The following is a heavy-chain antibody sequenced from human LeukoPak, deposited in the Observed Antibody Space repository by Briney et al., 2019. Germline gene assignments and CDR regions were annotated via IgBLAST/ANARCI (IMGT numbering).Heavy chain of an antibody. Sequence: HSGGSLRLSCAASGFNFSSYSMNWVRQAPGKGLEWVSYISSSSSTIYYADSVKGRFTISRDNAKNSLYLQMNSLRAEDTAVYYCARPFGYCSSTSCRPLLSYYMDVWGKGTTVTVSS. D-gene: IGHD2-2*01. CDR3: ARPFGYCSSTSCRPLLSYYMDV. V-gene: IGHV3-48*04. J-gene: IGHJ6*03. CDR2: ISSSSSTI. CDR1: GFNFSSYS.